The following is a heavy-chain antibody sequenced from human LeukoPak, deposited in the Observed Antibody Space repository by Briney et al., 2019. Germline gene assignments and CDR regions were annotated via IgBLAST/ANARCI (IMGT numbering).Heavy chain of an antibody. CDR2: IYTSGST. CDR1: GGSISSYY. Sequence: SETLSLTYTVSGGSISSYYRSWIRQPAGQGLEWIGRIYTSGSTNYNPSLKSRVTRSVDTSKNQFSLKLSSVTAADTAVYYCARDGRSGYYYYYGMDVWGQGTTVTVSS. J-gene: IGHJ6*02. CDR3: ARDGRSGYYYYYGMDV. V-gene: IGHV4-4*07. D-gene: IGHD3-16*01.